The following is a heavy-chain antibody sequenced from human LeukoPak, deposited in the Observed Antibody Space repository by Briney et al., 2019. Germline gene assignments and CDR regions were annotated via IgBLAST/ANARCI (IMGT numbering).Heavy chain of an antibody. CDR1: GFTFSGYA. V-gene: IGHV3-23*01. D-gene: IGHD1-26*01. CDR3: AKWPEGATPKFHH. Sequence: GGSLRLSCAASGFTFSGYAMSWVRQAPGKGLEAPGKGLEWVSTISASGHATYYPDSVRGRFTISRDNSKSTLHLQMDSLRAEDSALYYCAKWPEGATPKFHHWGQGTLVTVSS. CDR2: ISASGHAT. J-gene: IGHJ4*02.